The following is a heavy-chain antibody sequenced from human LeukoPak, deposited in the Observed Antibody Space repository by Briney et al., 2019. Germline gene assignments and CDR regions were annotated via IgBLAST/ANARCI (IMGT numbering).Heavy chain of an antibody. J-gene: IGHJ4*02. CDR3: ARSRFYFDY. V-gene: IGHV3-7*01. CDR1: GFTFSTYW. CDR2: IKPDGSEK. Sequence: GGSLRLSCAASGFTFSTYWMGWVRQAPWKGLEWVAKIKPDGSEKDHVDSVKGRFTISRDNAKNSLYLQLNSLRAEDTAVYYCARSRFYFDYWGQGTLVTVSS.